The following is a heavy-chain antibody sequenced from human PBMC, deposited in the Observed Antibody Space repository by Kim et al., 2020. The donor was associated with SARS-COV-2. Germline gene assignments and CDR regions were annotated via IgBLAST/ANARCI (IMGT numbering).Heavy chain of an antibody. D-gene: IGHD1-26*01. CDR1: GFNFNDYW. J-gene: IGHJ4*02. Sequence: GGSLRLSCVTSGFNFNDYWMPWVRQAPGKGLVWVSIINTDGRDTRYADSVKGRFTISRDNAKNTVYLQMTSLTAEDTAVYYCARDVLHGNYWGQGTLVTVSS. V-gene: IGHV3-74*01. CDR3: ARDVLHGNY. CDR2: INTDGRDT.